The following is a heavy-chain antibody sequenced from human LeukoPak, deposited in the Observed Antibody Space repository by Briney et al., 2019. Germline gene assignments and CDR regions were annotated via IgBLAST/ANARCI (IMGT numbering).Heavy chain of an antibody. CDR2: FYSGGNT. CDR1: GFTVSSSY. Sequence: GGSLRLSCAASGFTVSSSYVSWVRQAPGKGLEWLSVFYSGGNTYHADSVKGRFTIPRDNSKNTLYLQMNSLRAEDTAVYYCARDYYGSGRLDYWGQGTLVTVSS. V-gene: IGHV3-53*01. J-gene: IGHJ4*02. CDR3: ARDYYGSGRLDY. D-gene: IGHD3-10*01.